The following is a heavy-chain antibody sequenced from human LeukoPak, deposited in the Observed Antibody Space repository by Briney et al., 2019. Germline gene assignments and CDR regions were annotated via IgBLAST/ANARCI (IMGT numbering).Heavy chain of an antibody. J-gene: IGHJ5*02. CDR2: IYYSGST. V-gene: IGHV4-39*01. D-gene: IGHD6-13*01. CDR1: GGSISSSSYY. Sequence: SETLSLTCTVSGGSISSSSYYWGWIRQPPGKGLEWIGSIYYSGSTYYNPSLKSRVTISVDTSKNQFSLKLGSVTAADTAVYYCARGRAAAGRDWFDPWGQGTLVTVSS. CDR3: ARGRAAAGRDWFDP.